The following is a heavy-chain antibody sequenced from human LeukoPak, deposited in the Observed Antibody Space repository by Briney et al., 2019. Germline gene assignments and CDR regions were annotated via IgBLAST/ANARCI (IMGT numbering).Heavy chain of an antibody. CDR3: ARDSGSGSNDY. V-gene: IGHV1-3*01. CDR1: GYTFTSYA. CDR2: ISAGNGNT. D-gene: IGHD1-26*01. Sequence: ASVKVSCKASGYTFTSYAIHWVRQAPGQRLEWMGWISAGNGNTKYSQNFQGRVTFISNSSATTAFMELSSLRSEDAAVYYCARDSGSGSNDYWGQGTLVTVSS. J-gene: IGHJ4*02.